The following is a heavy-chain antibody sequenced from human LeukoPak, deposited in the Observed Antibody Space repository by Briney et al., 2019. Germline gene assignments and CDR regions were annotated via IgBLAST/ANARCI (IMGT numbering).Heavy chain of an antibody. D-gene: IGHD6-13*01. V-gene: IGHV3-30*04. J-gene: IGHJ4*02. CDR2: ISWDGNKK. CDR1: GFTFRGYT. Sequence: PGGSLRLSCGASGFTFRGYTMHWVRQAPGKGLQWVAVISWDGNKKFYAHSVEGRFTISRDNSKNTLSLQMNSLRLEDTALYYCAREGGNSTSWGYFDYWGQGTLVTVSS. CDR3: AREGGNSTSWGYFDY.